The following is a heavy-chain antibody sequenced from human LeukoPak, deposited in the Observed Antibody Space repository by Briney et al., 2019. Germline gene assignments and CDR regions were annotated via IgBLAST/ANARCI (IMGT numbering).Heavy chain of an antibody. D-gene: IGHD3-9*01. Sequence: GGSLRLSCAASGFTFSGCAMSWVRQAPGKGLEWVSAIRGSGGTTYYADSVKGGFTISRDNSKDTLYLQMNSLRAEDTAVYYCAKGLFDWLSDSDYWGQGTLVTVSS. CDR1: GFTFSGCA. CDR3: AKGLFDWLSDSDY. J-gene: IGHJ4*02. V-gene: IGHV3-23*01. CDR2: IRGSGGTT.